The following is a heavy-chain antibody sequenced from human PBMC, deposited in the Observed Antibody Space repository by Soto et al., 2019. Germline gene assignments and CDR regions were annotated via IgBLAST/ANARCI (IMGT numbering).Heavy chain of an antibody. D-gene: IGHD6-13*01. CDR2: ISYDGSNK. J-gene: IGHJ4*02. CDR1: GFAFSLYG. Sequence: PGGSLRLSCAASGFAFSLYGMHWVRQAPGKGLEWVAIISYDGSNKYYADSVKGRFTISRDNSKNTLYLQMNSLRAEDTAVYYCAKDSSSWYAPYFDYWGQGTLVTVSS. CDR3: AKDSSSWYAPYFDY. V-gene: IGHV3-30*18.